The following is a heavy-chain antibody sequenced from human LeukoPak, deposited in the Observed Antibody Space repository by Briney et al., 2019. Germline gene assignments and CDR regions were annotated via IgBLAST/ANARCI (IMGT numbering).Heavy chain of an antibody. CDR2: IWYDGSNK. Sequence: QPGRSLRLSCAASGFTFSSYGMHWVRQAPGKGLEWVAVIWYDGSNKYYADSVKGRFTISRDNSKNTLYQQMNSLRAEDTAVYYCARDDYYDSSGYYNSIDYWGQGTLVTVSS. CDR3: ARDDYYDSSGYYNSIDY. CDR1: GFTFSSYG. V-gene: IGHV3-33*01. J-gene: IGHJ4*02. D-gene: IGHD3-22*01.